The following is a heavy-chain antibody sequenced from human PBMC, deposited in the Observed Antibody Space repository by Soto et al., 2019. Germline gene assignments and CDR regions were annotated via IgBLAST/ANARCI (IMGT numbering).Heavy chain of an antibody. CDR2: IIPIFGTA. D-gene: IGHD3-22*01. J-gene: IGHJ3*02. Sequence: QVQLVQSGAEVKKPGSSVMVSCKASGGTFSSYAISWVRQAPGQGLEWMGGIIPIFGTANYAQKFQGRVTITADESTSTAYMELSSLRSEDTAVYYCARPRYYYDSSNDAFDIWGQGTMVTVSS. V-gene: IGHV1-69*01. CDR3: ARPRYYYDSSNDAFDI. CDR1: GGTFSSYA.